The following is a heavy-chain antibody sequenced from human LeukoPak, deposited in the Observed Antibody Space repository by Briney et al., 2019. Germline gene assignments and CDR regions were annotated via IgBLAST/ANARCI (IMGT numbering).Heavy chain of an antibody. CDR1: GGSISSYY. CDR2: IYTSGST. V-gene: IGHV4-4*07. J-gene: IGHJ4*02. CDR3: ARGSYYGSGSYYFYFDY. Sequence: SETLSLTCTVSGGSISSYYWSWIRQPAGKGLEWIGRIYTSGSTNYNPSLKSRVTMSVDTSKNQFSLKLSSVTAADTAAYYCARGSYYGSGSYYFYFDYWGQGTLVTVSS. D-gene: IGHD3-10*01.